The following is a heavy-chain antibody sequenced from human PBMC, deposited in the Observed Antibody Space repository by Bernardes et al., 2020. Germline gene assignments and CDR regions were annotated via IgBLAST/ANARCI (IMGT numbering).Heavy chain of an antibody. CDR3: AREKPDWPYGMDV. CDR2: IYHSGST. CDR1: GGSISSSNW. J-gene: IGHJ6*04. V-gene: IGHV4-4*02. D-gene: IGHD3-9*01. Sequence: SETLSLTCAVSGGSISSSNWWSWVRQPPGKGLEWIGEIYHSGSTNYNPSLKSRVTISVDKSKNQFSLKLSSVTAADTAVYYCAREKPDWPYGMDVWGKGTTVTVSS.